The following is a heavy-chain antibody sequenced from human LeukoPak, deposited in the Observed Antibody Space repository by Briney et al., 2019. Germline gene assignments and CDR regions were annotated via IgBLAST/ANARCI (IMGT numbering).Heavy chain of an antibody. D-gene: IGHD2/OR15-2a*01. CDR1: GGSFSGYY. CDR2: INHSGST. V-gene: IGHV4-34*01. Sequence: SETLSLTCAVYGGSFSGYYWSWIRQPPGKGLEWIGEINHSGSTNYNPSLKSRVTISVDTSKNQFSLKLSSVTAADTAVYYCARVVLLGWGRIHGHPYNWFDPWGQGTLVTVSS. CDR3: ARVVLLGWGRIHGHPYNWFDP. J-gene: IGHJ5*02.